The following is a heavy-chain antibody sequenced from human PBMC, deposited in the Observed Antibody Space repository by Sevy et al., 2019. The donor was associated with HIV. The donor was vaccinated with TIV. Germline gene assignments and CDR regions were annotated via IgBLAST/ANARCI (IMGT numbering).Heavy chain of an antibody. V-gene: IGHV3-23*01. D-gene: IGHD2-8*01. Sequence: GGSLRLSCAASGFTFSKYSMSWVRQPPGKGLEWVSTLSFGCGEINYADSVKGRFTISRDNSKSSVYLQMNNLRHEDTAVYYCARAGCTKPNDYWGQGTLVTVSS. CDR1: GFTFSKYS. CDR3: ARAGCTKPNDY. J-gene: IGHJ4*02. CDR2: LSFGCGEI.